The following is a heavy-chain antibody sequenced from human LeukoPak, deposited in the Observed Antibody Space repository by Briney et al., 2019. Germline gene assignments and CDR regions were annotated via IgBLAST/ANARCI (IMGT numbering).Heavy chain of an antibody. Sequence: SETLSLTCAVYGGSFSGYYWSWIRQPPGKGLEWIGEINHSGSTNYNPSLKSRVTISVDTSKNQFSLKLSSVTAADTAVYYCARGRGYNWNRPGYMDVWGKGTTVTVSS. CDR2: INHSGST. J-gene: IGHJ6*03. V-gene: IGHV4-34*01. CDR1: GGSFSGYY. CDR3: ARGRGYNWNRPGYMDV. D-gene: IGHD1-20*01.